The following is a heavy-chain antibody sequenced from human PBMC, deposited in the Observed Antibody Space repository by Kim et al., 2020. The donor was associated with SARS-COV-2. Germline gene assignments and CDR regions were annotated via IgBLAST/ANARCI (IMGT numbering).Heavy chain of an antibody. D-gene: IGHD6-19*01. J-gene: IGHJ4*02. V-gene: IGHV3-21*01. Sequence: GGSLRLSCAASGFTFSSFSMIWVRQAPGKGLEWVSSISGSSTHIFFADSVKGRFTISRDNAKNSLYLQMSSLRDEDTAVYYCARDSQWGQGPDYWGQGTLVTVSS. CDR1: GFTFSSFS. CDR3: ARDSQWGQGPDY. CDR2: ISGSSTHI.